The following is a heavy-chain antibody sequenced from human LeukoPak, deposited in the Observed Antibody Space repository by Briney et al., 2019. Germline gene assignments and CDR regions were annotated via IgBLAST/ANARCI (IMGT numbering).Heavy chain of an antibody. CDR3: ARDAAFGVVITDAFDI. CDR2: IKEDGSEK. D-gene: IGHD3-3*01. Sequence: GGSLRLSCAASGFTFSSYWMSWIRQAPGKGLEWVANIKEDGSEKYYVDSVKGRFTISRDNAKNSLYLQMDSLRAEDTAEYYCARDAAFGVVITDAFDIWGQGTMVTVSS. CDR1: GFTFSSYW. V-gene: IGHV3-7*01. J-gene: IGHJ3*02.